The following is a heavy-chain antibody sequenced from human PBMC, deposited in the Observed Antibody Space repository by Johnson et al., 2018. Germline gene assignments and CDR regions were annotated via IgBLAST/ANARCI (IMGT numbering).Heavy chain of an antibody. CDR3: AKDHEWIDI. Sequence: EVQLVESGGGLVQPGRSLRLSCTASGFTFSRYAMNWVRQAPGKGLKWVSGIGGSGGSGGSTYYADSVKGRFTISRDNSKNTLYLQMHSLRAEDTAVYYCAKDHEWIDIWGQGTMVTVSS. CDR1: GFTFSRYA. V-gene: IGHV3-23*04. CDR2: IGGSGGSGGST. D-gene: IGHD3-3*01. J-gene: IGHJ3*02.